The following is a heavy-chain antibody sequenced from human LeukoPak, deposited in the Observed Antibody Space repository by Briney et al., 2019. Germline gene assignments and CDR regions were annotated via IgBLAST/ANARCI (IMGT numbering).Heavy chain of an antibody. J-gene: IGHJ4*02. Sequence: SETLSLTCTVSGGSISSSSYYLGWIRQPPGKGLEWIGSIYYSGSTYYNPSLKSRVTISVDTSKNQFSLKLSSVTAADTAVYYCTRLVGHCSSTSCLDYWGQGTLVTVSS. CDR1: GGSISSSSYY. CDR3: TRLVGHCSSTSCLDY. V-gene: IGHV4-39*01. CDR2: IYYSGST. D-gene: IGHD2-2*01.